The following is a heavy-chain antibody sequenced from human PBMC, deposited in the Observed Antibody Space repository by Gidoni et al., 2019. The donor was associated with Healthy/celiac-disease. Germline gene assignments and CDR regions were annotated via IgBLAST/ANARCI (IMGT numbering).Heavy chain of an antibody. J-gene: IGHJ6*02. CDR3: ARERFGELSGYYGMDV. CDR2: IYTSGST. D-gene: IGHD3-10*01. V-gene: IGHV4-61*02. Sequence: QVQLQESGPGLVKPSQTLSLTCPASGGPISRCCYYWSWIRQPAGKGLEWIGRIYTSGSTNYNPSLKSRVTISVDTSKNQFSLKLSSVTAADTAVYYCARERFGELSGYYGMDVWGQGTTVTVSS. CDR1: GGPISRCCYY.